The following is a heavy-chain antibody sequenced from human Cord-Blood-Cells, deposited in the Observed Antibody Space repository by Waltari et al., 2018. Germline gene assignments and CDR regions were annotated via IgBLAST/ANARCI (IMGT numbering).Heavy chain of an antibody. CDR2: ISAYNGNT. J-gene: IGHJ4*02. V-gene: IGHV1-18*01. CDR3: ARDGKIAVAGTRPLFDY. Sequence: QVQLVQSGAEVKKPGASVKVSCKASGYTFTSYGLSWVRQAPGRGRECMVWISAYNGNTKYEQKLQGRVTMTTDTSTSTAYMELRSLRSDDTAVYYCARDGKIAVAGTRPLFDYWGQGTLVTVSS. D-gene: IGHD6-19*01. CDR1: GYTFTSYG.